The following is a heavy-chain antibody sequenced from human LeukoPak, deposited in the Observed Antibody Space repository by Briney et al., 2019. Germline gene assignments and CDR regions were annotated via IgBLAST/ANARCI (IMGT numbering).Heavy chain of an antibody. Sequence: GALRLSCAASGFTFSTYAMTWVRQAPEKGLEWVSVISGSGGFTYYADSVKGRFTISRDNSKNTLYLQMHSLRAEDTAVYYCGARPGEVAVPYDYWGQGTLVTVSS. CDR1: GFTFSTYA. CDR3: GARPGEVAVPYDY. CDR2: ISGSGGFT. D-gene: IGHD2-15*01. V-gene: IGHV3-23*01. J-gene: IGHJ4*02.